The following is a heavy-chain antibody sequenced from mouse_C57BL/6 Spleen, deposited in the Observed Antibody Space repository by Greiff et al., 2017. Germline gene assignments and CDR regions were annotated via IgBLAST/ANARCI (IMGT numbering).Heavy chain of an antibody. CDR1: GFSLTSYG. J-gene: IGHJ3*01. CDR2: IWGSGST. V-gene: IGHV2-9*01. CDR3: AKNGNWAFAY. Sequence: VQLQESGPGLVAPSPSLSISCTASGFSLTSYGVDWVRQPPGKGLEWLGVIWGSGSTNYNSALMSRLSISKDNSKRQVFLKMNSRQTDDTAMDYCAKNGNWAFAYWGQGTLVTVSA. D-gene: IGHD4-1*01.